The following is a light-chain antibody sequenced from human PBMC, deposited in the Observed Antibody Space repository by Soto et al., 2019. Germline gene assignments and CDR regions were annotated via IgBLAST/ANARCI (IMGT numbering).Light chain of an antibody. Sequence: QSALTQPRSVSGSPGQSVTISCTGTSSDVGGYNYVSWYQQHPGKAPKVMIYDVSKRPSGVPDRFSGSKSGNTASLTISGLQAEDEADYYCCSHAGSYTYVFGIGTKLTVL. CDR2: DVS. CDR3: CSHAGSYTYV. CDR1: SSDVGGYNY. J-gene: IGLJ1*01. V-gene: IGLV2-11*01.